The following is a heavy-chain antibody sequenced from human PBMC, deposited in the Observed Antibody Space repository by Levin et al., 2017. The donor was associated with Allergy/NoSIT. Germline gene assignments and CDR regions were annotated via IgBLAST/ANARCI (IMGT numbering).Heavy chain of an antibody. CDR2: IYYSGST. CDR1: GGSISSYY. CDR3: ARAPNDYGDLYYYYMDV. Sequence: SETLSLTCTVSGGSISSYYWSWIRQPPGKGLEWIGYIYYSGSTNYNPSLKSRVTISVDTSKNQFSLKLSSVTAADTAVYYCARAPNDYGDLYYYYMDVWGKGTTVTVSS. V-gene: IGHV4-59*01. D-gene: IGHD4-17*01. J-gene: IGHJ6*03.